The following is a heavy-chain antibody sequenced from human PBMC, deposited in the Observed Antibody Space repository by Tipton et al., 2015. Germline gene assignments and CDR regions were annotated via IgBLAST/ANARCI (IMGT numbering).Heavy chain of an antibody. J-gene: IGHJ3*02. CDR1: GGSVSITNLY. CDR2: VYYSGYT. CDR3: ARDKTFEAFDI. D-gene: IGHD2/OR15-2a*01. Sequence: TLSLTCTVSGGSVSITNLYWTWLRQYPGKGLEWIGFVYYSGYTNYNPSLTSRLTISVDTSRNQFSLHLKSVTAADTAVYYCARDKTFEAFDIWGQGTKVTVSS. V-gene: IGHV4-31*03.